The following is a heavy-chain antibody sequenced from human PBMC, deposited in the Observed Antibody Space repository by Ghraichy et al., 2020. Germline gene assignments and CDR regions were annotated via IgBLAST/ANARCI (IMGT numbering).Heavy chain of an antibody. Sequence: SETLSLTCAVYGGSFSGYYWSWIRQPPGKGLEWIGEINHSGSTNYNPSLKSRVTISVDTSKNQFSLKLSSVTAADTAVYYCARAANPTTVTTQNNWFDPWGQGTLVTVSS. CDR2: INHSGST. D-gene: IGHD4-11*01. CDR1: GGSFSGYY. CDR3: ARAANPTTVTTQNNWFDP. V-gene: IGHV4-34*01. J-gene: IGHJ5*02.